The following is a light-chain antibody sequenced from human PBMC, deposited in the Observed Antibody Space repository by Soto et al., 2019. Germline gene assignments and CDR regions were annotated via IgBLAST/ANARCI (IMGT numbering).Light chain of an antibody. J-gene: IGLJ2*01. V-gene: IGLV8-61*01. Sequence: QTVVTQEPSFSVSPGGTVTLTCGLSSGSVSTSYYPSWYQQTPGQAPRTLIYSTNTRSSGVPDRLSGSILGNKAALTITGAQADDESDYYCVLYMGNGHVVFGGGTKLTVL. CDR3: VLYMGNGHVV. CDR1: SGSVSTSYY. CDR2: STN.